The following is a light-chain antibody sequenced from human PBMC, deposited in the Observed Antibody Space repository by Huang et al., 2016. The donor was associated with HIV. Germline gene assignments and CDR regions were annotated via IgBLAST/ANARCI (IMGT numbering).Light chain of an antibody. J-gene: IGKJ1*01. V-gene: IGKV4-1*01. CDR1: QSVYSSSTSKDY. Sequence: DIIMTPSPDSLAVSLGERATLNCRSSQSVYSSSTSKDYMAWFQQKPGEPPRLLLFWSSTREAGVPDRFTGSGAGTQFTLPIASLEAEDAAIYYCQQYYSSPQTFGQGTRVEVK. CDR3: QQYYSSPQT. CDR2: WSS.